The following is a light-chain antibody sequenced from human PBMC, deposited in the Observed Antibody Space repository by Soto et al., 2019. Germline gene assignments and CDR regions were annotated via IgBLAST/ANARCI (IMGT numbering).Light chain of an antibody. CDR1: QSVKNN. CDR2: GAS. J-gene: IGKJ4*01. CDR3: QQYDHWPPLT. V-gene: IGKV3-15*01. Sequence: EIVMTQSPATLSVSPGERATLSCRASQSVKNNLAWYQQKPGQSPRLVMYGASTRATGIPTRFSGSGSGSVTEFTLTISSLQSEDFAVYYCQQYDHWPPLTFGGGTKVEIK.